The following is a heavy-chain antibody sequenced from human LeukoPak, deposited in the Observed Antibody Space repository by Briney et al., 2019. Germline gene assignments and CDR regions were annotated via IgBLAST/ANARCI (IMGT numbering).Heavy chain of an antibody. J-gene: IGHJ4*02. CDR1: GFTFSDSG. CDR3: ADSNYWYPTDY. Sequence: GGSLKLSCAASGFTFSDSGMHWVRQAPGKGLEWVGRMRSKTQNYATAYAASVKGRFTISRDDSKNTAFLQMNSLKTEDTAVYYCADSNYWYPTDYWGQGTLVTVSS. V-gene: IGHV3-73*01. D-gene: IGHD4-11*01. CDR2: MRSKTQNYAT.